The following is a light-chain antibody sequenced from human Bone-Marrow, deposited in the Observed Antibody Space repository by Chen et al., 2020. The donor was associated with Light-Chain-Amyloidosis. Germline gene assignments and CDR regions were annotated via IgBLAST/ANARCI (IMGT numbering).Light chain of an antibody. CDR2: EDD. Sequence: NFMLTQPHSVSESPGKTVIISCTRSSGSIATNYVQWYQQRPGSSPITVLYEDDQRPSGVPDRFSGSLDRSSNSASLTSSGLKTEGEADDYCQCYQGSSQGVFGGGTKLTVL. CDR3: QCYQGSSQGV. J-gene: IGLJ3*02. CDR1: SGSIATNY. V-gene: IGLV6-57*01.